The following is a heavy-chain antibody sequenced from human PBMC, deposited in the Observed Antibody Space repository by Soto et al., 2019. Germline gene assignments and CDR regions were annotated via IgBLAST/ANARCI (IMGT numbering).Heavy chain of an antibody. Sequence: GGSLRLSCAASGFTFSSYAMSWVRQAPGKGLEWVSAISGSGGSTYYADSVKGRFTISRDNSKNTLYLQMHSLRAGDTAVYYCAKGGGGLEGSGSYEYYCDYWGQGTRVTVSS. CDR3: AKGGGGLEGSGSYEYYCDY. CDR2: ISGSGGST. J-gene: IGHJ4*02. D-gene: IGHD1-26*01. CDR1: GFTFSSYA. V-gene: IGHV3-23*01.